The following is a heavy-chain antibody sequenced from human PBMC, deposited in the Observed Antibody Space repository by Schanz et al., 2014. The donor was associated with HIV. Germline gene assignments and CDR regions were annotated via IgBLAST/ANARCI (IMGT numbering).Heavy chain of an antibody. Sequence: QVQLVQSGAEVKKPGSSVKVSCKAPGGTFSNYAMTWVRQAPGQGLEWMGGIIPIIGTADYAQKFQGRVTITADESMSTAYMELSSLRSEDTAVYYCSRAFYSDSGSFYSVDPWGQGTLVTVSS. CDR3: SRAFYSDSGSFYSVDP. CDR1: GGTFSNYA. CDR2: IIPIIGTA. D-gene: IGHD3-10*01. V-gene: IGHV1-69*01. J-gene: IGHJ5*02.